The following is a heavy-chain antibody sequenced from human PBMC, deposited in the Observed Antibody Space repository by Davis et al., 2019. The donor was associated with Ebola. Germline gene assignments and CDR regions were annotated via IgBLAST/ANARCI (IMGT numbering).Heavy chain of an antibody. CDR3: ARGPSLRNLDY. CDR1: GFTFSSYW. CDR2: INHSGST. V-gene: IGHV4-34*01. D-gene: IGHD4/OR15-4a*01. Sequence: GSLRFSCAASGFTFSSYWMSWVRQPPGKELEWIGEINHSGSTNYNPSLKSRVTISVDTSKNQFSLKLSSVTAADTAVYYCARGPSLRNLDYWGQGTLVTVSS. J-gene: IGHJ4*02.